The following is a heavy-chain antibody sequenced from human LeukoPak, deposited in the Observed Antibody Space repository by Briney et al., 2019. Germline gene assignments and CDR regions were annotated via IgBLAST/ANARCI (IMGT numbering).Heavy chain of an antibody. CDR1: GYIFTSYG. Sequence: WASVKVSCKASGYIFTSYGISWVRQAPGQGLEWMGWISAYNGNTNYAQKLQGRVTMTTDTSTSTAYMELRSLRSDDTAVYYCAKYSTTGTYNWFDPWGQGTLVTVSS. V-gene: IGHV1-18*01. CDR2: ISAYNGNT. CDR3: AKYSTTGTYNWFDP. J-gene: IGHJ5*02. D-gene: IGHD1-1*01.